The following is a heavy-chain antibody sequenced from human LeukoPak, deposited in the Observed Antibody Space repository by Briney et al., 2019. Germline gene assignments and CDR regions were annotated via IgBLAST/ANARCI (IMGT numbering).Heavy chain of an antibody. V-gene: IGHV1-69*13. J-gene: IGHJ6*02. CDR3: ARGVGSGSYYNPSYYYYGMDV. CDR1: GGTFSSYA. D-gene: IGHD3-10*01. Sequence: GASVKVSCKASGGTFSSYAISWVRQAPGQGLEWMGGIIPIFGTANYAQKFQGRVTITADESTSTAYMELSSLRSEDTAVYYCARGVGSGSYYNPSYYYYGMDVWGQGTTVTVSS. CDR2: IIPIFGTA.